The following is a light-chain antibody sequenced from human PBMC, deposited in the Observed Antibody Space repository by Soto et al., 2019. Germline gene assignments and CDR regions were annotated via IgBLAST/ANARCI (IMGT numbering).Light chain of an antibody. J-gene: IGLJ1*01. CDR1: SSNIGSNT. CDR3: AAWDDSLIGYV. V-gene: IGLV1-44*01. CDR2: SNN. Sequence: QSVLTQPPSASGTPGQRVTISCSGSSSNIGSNTVNWYQQLPGTAPKVLIYSNNQRPSGVPDRFSASKSGTSASLAIGGLQSEDEADYYCAAWDDSLIGYVFGAGTKLTVL.